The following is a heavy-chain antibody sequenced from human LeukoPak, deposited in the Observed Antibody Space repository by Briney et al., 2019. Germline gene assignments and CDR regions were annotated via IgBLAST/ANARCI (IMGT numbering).Heavy chain of an antibody. CDR3: AKDRELVGATPSNFDY. Sequence: PGGSLRLSCAASGFTFSSYAMNWVRQAPGKGLEWVSGISGSAGSTYYAGSVKGRFTISRDNSKNTLYLQMNSLRAEDTAIYYCAKDRELVGATPSNFDYWGQGTLVTVSS. D-gene: IGHD1-26*01. V-gene: IGHV3-23*01. CDR1: GFTFSSYA. CDR2: ISGSAGST. J-gene: IGHJ4*02.